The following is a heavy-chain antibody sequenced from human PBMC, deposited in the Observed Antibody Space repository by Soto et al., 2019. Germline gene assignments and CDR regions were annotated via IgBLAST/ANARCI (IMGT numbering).Heavy chain of an antibody. Sequence: QVQLVQSGAEVKEPGSSVRVSCKASGGTFDNFIMNWVRQTPGQGLEWMGGIVPMLGTPTYAEKFKGRVTIPATGSTSTMYMEVTSLRSEDTAIYYCARNGTYSYSHSQYSGMDVWGQGTTVTVSS. V-gene: IGHV1-69*01. J-gene: IGHJ6*02. CDR2: IVPMLGTP. D-gene: IGHD5-18*01. CDR3: ARNGTYSYSHSQYSGMDV. CDR1: GGTFDNFI.